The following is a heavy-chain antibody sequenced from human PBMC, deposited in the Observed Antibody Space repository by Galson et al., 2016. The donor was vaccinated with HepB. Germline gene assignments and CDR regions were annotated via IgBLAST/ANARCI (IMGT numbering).Heavy chain of an antibody. Sequence: SLRLSCAASGFTFNNYAMNWVRQAPGKGLEWVSAISGSGGYTYYAGSVKGRFTISRVNSKNTLYLQMDRLRADDTAIYYCAKGKWSWNTHFDYWGHGTLVTVSS. CDR1: GFTFNNYA. J-gene: IGHJ4*01. D-gene: IGHD1/OR15-1a*01. CDR3: AKGKWSWNTHFDY. CDR2: ISGSGGYT. V-gene: IGHV3-23*01.